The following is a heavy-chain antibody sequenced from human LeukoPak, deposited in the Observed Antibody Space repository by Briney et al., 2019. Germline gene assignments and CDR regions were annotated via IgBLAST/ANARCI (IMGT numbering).Heavy chain of an antibody. CDR3: ARDAHLDIVVVPAAKDEAFDI. V-gene: IGHV1-18*01. Sequence: ASVKVSCKASGYTFISYGISWVRQSPGQGLEWMGWISAYNGNTNYAQKLQGRVTMTTDTSTSTAYMELRSLRSDDTAVYYCARDAHLDIVVVPAAKDEAFDIWGQGTMVTVSS. J-gene: IGHJ3*02. D-gene: IGHD2-2*01. CDR2: ISAYNGNT. CDR1: GYTFISYG.